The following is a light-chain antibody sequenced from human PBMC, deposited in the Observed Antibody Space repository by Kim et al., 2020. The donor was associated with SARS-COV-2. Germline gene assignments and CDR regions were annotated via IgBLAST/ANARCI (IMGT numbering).Light chain of an antibody. V-gene: IGKV1-5*03. CDR2: KAY. CDR3: QQYNTYPYT. CDR1: QSISRF. J-gene: IGKJ2*01. Sequence: DIQMTQSPSTLSASVGDRVTITCRASQSISRFLAWYQQKPGKAPKLLIYKAYTLESGVPSRFSGSGSGTEFTLTISSLQPDDFATYYCQQYNTYPYTFGQGTKLEI.